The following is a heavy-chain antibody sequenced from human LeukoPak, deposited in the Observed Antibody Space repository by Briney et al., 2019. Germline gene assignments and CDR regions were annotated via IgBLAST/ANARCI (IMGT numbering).Heavy chain of an antibody. CDR3: ARGLVYGSGSYYYYYYIDV. J-gene: IGHJ6*03. Sequence: GASVKVSCKASGYTFTSYYMHWVRQAPGQGLEWMGIINPSGGSTSYAQKFQGRVTMTRDMSTSTVYMELSSLRSEDTAVYYCARGLVYGSGSYYYYYYIDVWGKGTTVTVSS. CDR2: INPSGGST. CDR1: GYTFTSYY. D-gene: IGHD3-10*01. V-gene: IGHV1-46*01.